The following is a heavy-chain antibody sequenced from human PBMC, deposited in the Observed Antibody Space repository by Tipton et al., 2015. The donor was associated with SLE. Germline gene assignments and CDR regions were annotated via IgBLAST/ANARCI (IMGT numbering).Heavy chain of an antibody. V-gene: IGHV3-53*04. D-gene: IGHD5-12*01. J-gene: IGHJ3*02. CDR2: IYSGGST. CDR1: GFTVSSNY. Sequence: QLVQSGGGLVQPGGSLRLSCAASGFTVSSNYMNWVRQAPGKGLEWVSVIYSGGSTYYADSVKGRFTISRDNSKNTLYLQMNSLRPEDTAIYYCARDRGSGYDFFDIWGQGTMVTVSS. CDR3: ARDRGSGYDFFDI.